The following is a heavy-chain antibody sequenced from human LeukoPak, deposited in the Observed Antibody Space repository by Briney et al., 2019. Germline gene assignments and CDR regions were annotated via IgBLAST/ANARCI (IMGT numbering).Heavy chain of an antibody. CDR2: IYYSGST. Sequence: PSETLSLTCTVSGGSISSDYWSWIRQPPGKGLEWIGYIYYSGSTNYNPSLKSRVTISVDTSKNQFSLKLSSVTAADTAVYYCARAIRDIYYYYGMDVWGQGTTVTVSS. V-gene: IGHV4-59*01. J-gene: IGHJ6*02. CDR3: ARAIRDIYYYYGMDV. D-gene: IGHD3-10*01. CDR1: GGSISSDY.